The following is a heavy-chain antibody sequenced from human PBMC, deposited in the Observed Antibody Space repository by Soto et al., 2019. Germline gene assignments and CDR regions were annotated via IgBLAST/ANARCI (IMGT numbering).Heavy chain of an antibody. CDR1: GDSFNDYY. Sequence: QVQLVQSGAEVRKPGASVTVSCRSSGDSFNDYYIHWVRQAPGQGFEWMGWINPNGGVTKYAQKFQGWVSMTRDTSISTVYMQLSRLRSDDTAVYYCARESVGATATLDYYYFYMDVWGTGTTVTVSS. D-gene: IGHD1-26*01. J-gene: IGHJ6*03. CDR3: ARESVGATATLDYYYFYMDV. CDR2: INPNGGVT. V-gene: IGHV1-2*04.